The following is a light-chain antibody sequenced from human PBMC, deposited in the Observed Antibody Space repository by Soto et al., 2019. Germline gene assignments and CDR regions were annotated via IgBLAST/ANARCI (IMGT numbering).Light chain of an antibody. CDR1: QSVSANY. CDR3: QQYCSSPPA. Sequence: EIVLTQSPGTLSLSPGERATLSCRASQSVSANYLAWYQQKPGQAPRFLIYGASSRATGIPDRFSSSGSGTDFPLNISRLEPEDFSVYYWQQYCSSPPAFGQGTKVEIK. CDR2: GAS. V-gene: IGKV3-20*01. J-gene: IGKJ1*01.